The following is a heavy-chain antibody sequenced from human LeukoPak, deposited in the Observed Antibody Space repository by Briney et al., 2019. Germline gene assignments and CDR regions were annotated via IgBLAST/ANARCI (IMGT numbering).Heavy chain of an antibody. V-gene: IGHV5-51*01. Sequence: GESLKISCRVSGYSFTSYWIGWVRPMPGKGLEWMAIIYPGDSETRSSPSFQGQVTISADKSISTAYLQWSSLKASDTAMYYCARPGGRYYGSGSPMVWYFDYWGQGTLVTVSS. D-gene: IGHD3-10*01. J-gene: IGHJ4*02. CDR3: ARPGGRYYGSGSPMVWYFDY. CDR2: IYPGDSET. CDR1: GYSFTSYW.